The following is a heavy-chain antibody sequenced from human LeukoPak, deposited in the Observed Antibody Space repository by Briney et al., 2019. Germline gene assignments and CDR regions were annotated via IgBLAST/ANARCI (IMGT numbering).Heavy chain of an antibody. D-gene: IGHD1-26*01. V-gene: IGHV4-38-2*02. Sequence: PSETLSLTCTVSGYSISSGYYWGWIRQPPGKGLEWIGSIYHSGSTYYNPSLKSRVTISVDTSKNQFSLKLSSVTAADTAVYYCARGPYSGSYYEIAYWGQGTLVTVSS. J-gene: IGHJ4*02. CDR1: GYSISSGYY. CDR3: ARGPYSGSYYEIAY. CDR2: IYHSGST.